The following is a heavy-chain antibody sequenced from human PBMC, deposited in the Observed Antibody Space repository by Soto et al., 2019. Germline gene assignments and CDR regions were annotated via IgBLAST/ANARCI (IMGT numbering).Heavy chain of an antibody. CDR1: GYTFTSYG. J-gene: IGHJ6*02. Sequence: ASVKVSCKASGYTFTSYGISWVRQAPGQGREWMGLISAYNGNTNYAQKLQRRVTMTTDTSTSTAYMELGSLRADVTAVDYCARGRGFWSGYQRMDVCGQATTVTVS. CDR3: ARGRGFWSGYQRMDV. V-gene: IGHV1-18*04. CDR2: ISAYNGNT. D-gene: IGHD3-3*01.